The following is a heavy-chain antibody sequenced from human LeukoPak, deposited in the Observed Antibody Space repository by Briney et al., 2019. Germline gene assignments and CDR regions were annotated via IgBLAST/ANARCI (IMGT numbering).Heavy chain of an antibody. J-gene: IGHJ6*03. V-gene: IGHV1-2*02. CDR3: ARSAMGISIYYYYMDV. CDR1: GYTFTGYY. CDR2: INPNSGGT. D-gene: IGHD6-13*01. Sequence: ASVKVSCKASGYTFTGYYIHWVRQAPGQGLEWMGWINPNSGGTNYAQKFQGRVTMTRDTSISTAYMELSRLRSDDTAVYYCARSAMGISIYYYYMDVWGKGTTVTVSS.